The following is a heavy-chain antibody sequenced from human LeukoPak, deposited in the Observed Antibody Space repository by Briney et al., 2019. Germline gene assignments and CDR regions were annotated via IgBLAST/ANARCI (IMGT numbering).Heavy chain of an antibody. Sequence: GGSLRLSCAASGFTFSDYWMHWVRQTPGRGLVWVSRINPDGSDILYADSVKGRFTISRDNSKNTLYLQMNSLRAEDTAVYYCAKDTRNWTWGQGTLVTVSS. V-gene: IGHV3-74*01. CDR2: INPDGSDI. CDR1: GFTFSDYW. D-gene: IGHD1-1*01. CDR3: AKDTRNWT. J-gene: IGHJ4*02.